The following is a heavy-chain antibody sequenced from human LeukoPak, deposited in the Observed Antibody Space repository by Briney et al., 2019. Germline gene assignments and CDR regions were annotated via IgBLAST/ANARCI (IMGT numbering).Heavy chain of an antibody. CDR2: IYYSWNT. D-gene: IGHD3-3*01. CDR1: GGSISTGGCY. J-gene: IGHJ6*03. CDR3: AREKYYDFGGGRRQAGYHYMDV. V-gene: IGHV4-31*03. Sequence: TLSLTCTVSGGSISTGGCYWSWIRQHPGKGLEWISNIYYSWNTYYNPSLKSRATISVDTSNNQFSLKLSPLTAADTAVYYCAREKYYDFGGGRRQAGYHYMDVWGKGTTVTVSS.